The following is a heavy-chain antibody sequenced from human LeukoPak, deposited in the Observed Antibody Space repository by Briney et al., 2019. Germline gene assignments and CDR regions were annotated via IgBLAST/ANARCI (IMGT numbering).Heavy chain of an antibody. Sequence: SETLSLTCAVSGYSITKGYYWGWIRQPPGKGLEWIGSIYHSGSTYYNPSLKSRVTISVDTSRNQFSLKLSSVTAADTAVYYCAGPYYYDSSAYYQPFDYWGQGTLVTVSS. V-gene: IGHV4-38-2*01. J-gene: IGHJ4*02. D-gene: IGHD3-22*01. CDR1: GYSITKGYY. CDR2: IYHSGST. CDR3: AGPYYYDSSAYYQPFDY.